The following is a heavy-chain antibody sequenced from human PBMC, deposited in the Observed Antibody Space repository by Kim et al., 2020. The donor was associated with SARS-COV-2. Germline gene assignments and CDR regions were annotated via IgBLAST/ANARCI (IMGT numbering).Heavy chain of an antibody. V-gene: IGHV3-48*02. CDR2: K. J-gene: IGHJ4*02. Sequence: KSYAESVKSRFTISRTNAKNSLYLQMSSLRDEDTAVYYCARGRPLGYWGQGTLVTVSS. CDR3: ARGRPLGY.